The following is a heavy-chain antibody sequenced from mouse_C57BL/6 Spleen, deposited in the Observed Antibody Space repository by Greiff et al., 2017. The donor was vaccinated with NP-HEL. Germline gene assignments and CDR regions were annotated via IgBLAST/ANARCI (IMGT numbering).Heavy chain of an antibody. CDR1: GFTFSSYG. Sequence: DVMLVESGGDLVKPGGSLKLSCAASGFTFSSYGMSWVRQTPDKRLEWVATISSGGSYTYYPDSVKGRVTISRDNAKNTLYLQMSSLKSEDTAMYYCARRSYGNYDFDYWGQGTTLTVSS. CDR2: ISSGGSYT. J-gene: IGHJ2*01. CDR3: ARRSYGNYDFDY. V-gene: IGHV5-6*02. D-gene: IGHD2-10*02.